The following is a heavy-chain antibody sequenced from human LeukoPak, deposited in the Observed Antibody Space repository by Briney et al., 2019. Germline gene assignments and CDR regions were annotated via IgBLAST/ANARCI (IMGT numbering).Heavy chain of an antibody. CDR1: GFTFSSYA. CDR2: ISGSGGST. D-gene: IGHD2-2*02. CDR3: AKSDRGRSGSICYNAPFDP. V-gene: IGHV3-23*01. J-gene: IGHJ5*02. Sequence: GGSLRLSCAASGFTFSSYAMSWVRQAPGKGLEWVSAISGSGGSTYYADSVKGRFTVSRDNSKNTLYLQMNSLRVEDTAVYYCAKSDRGRSGSICYNAPFDPWGQGTLVTVSS.